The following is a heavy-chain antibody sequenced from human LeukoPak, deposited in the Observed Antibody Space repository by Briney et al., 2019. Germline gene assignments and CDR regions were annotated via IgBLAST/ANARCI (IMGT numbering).Heavy chain of an antibody. D-gene: IGHD3-10*01. CDR2: IYYSGST. J-gene: IGHJ4*02. CDR1: GGSFSSYY. CDR3: ARASLWFGELYVTE. Sequence: SETLSLTCAVYGGSFSSYYWGWIRQPPGKGLEWIGSIYYSGSTYYNPSLKSRVTISVDTSKNQFSLKLSSVTAADTAVYYCARASLWFGELYVTEWGQGTLVSVSS. V-gene: IGHV4-39*01.